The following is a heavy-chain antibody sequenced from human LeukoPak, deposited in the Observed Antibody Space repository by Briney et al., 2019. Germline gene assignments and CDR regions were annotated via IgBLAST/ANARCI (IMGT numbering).Heavy chain of an antibody. V-gene: IGHV3-30*18. CDR2: ISYDGSNK. Sequence: GRSLRLSCAASGFTFSSYGMHWVRQAPGKGLEWVAVISYDGSNKYYADSVKGRFTISRDNSKNTLYLQMNSLRAEDTAVYYCAKEKVMVVRGVIITGPYGMDVWGKGTTVTVSS. CDR3: AKEKVMVVRGVIITGPYGMDV. D-gene: IGHD3-10*01. J-gene: IGHJ6*04. CDR1: GFTFSSYG.